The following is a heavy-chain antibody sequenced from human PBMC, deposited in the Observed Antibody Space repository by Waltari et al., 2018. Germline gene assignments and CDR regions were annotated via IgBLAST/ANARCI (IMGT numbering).Heavy chain of an antibody. Sequence: QVQLQESGPGLVKPSETLSLTCTVSGGSISSYYWSWIRQPPGKGLEWIGYIYYSGSTNYNPSLKSRVTISVDTSKNQFSLKLSSVTAADTAVYYCAREGRFTRAFDILGQGTMVTVSS. D-gene: IGHD3-10*01. J-gene: IGHJ3*02. V-gene: IGHV4-59*01. CDR3: AREGRFTRAFDI. CDR1: GGSISSYY. CDR2: IYYSGST.